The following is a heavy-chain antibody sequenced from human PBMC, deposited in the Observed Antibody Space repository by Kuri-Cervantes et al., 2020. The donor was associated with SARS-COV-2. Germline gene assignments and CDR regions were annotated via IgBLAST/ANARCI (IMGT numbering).Heavy chain of an antibody. V-gene: IGHV3-30*02. Sequence: GGSLRLSCAASGFTFSSYSMNWVRQAPGKGLEWVAFIRYDGSNKYYADSVKGRFTISRDNSKNTLYLQMNSLRAEDTAVYYCARGWDHYYYYYMDVWGKGTTVTVSS. CDR2: IRYDGSNK. CDR1: GFTFSSYS. CDR3: ARGWDHYYYYYMDV. D-gene: IGHD1-26*01. J-gene: IGHJ6*03.